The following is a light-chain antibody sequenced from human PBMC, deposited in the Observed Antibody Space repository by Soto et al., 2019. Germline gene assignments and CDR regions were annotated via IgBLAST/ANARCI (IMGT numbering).Light chain of an antibody. J-gene: IGLJ1*01. CDR1: SANIGAGYD. CDR2: GNS. Sequence: QSVLTQPPSVSGAPGQRVTISCTGSSANIGAGYDVHWYQQFPGTAPKLLIYGNSNRPSGVPDRFSGSKSGTSAALAITGLQAEDEADYYCQSYDSSLMGYVFGTGTKLTVL. CDR3: QSYDSSLMGYV. V-gene: IGLV1-40*01.